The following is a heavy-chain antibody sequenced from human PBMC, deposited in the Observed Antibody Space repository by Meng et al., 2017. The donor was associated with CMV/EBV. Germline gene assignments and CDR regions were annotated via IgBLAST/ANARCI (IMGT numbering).Heavy chain of an antibody. CDR3: ARSTSGSYYEFDY. CDR2: ISYDGSNK. Sequence: ASGFTFSSCAMHWGSQAPGKGLEWVAVISYDGSNKYYADSVKGRFTISRDNSKNTLYLQMNSLRAEDTAVYYCARSTSGSYYEFDYWGQGTLVTVSS. J-gene: IGHJ4*02. V-gene: IGHV3-30*04. CDR1: GFTFSSCA. D-gene: IGHD1-26*01.